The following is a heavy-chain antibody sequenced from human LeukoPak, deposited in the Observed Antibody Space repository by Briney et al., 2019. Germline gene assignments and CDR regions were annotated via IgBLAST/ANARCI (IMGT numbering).Heavy chain of an antibody. CDR3: AREDYDILTGLYGMDV. D-gene: IGHD3-9*01. CDR1: GGSISSYY. V-gene: IGHV4-59*01. J-gene: IGHJ6*02. CDR2: IYYSGST. Sequence: SETLSLTCTVSGGSISSYYWSWIRQPPGKGLEWIGYIYYSGSTNYNPSPKSRVTISVDTSKNQFSLKLSSVTAADTAVYYCAREDYDILTGLYGMDVWGQGTTVTVSS.